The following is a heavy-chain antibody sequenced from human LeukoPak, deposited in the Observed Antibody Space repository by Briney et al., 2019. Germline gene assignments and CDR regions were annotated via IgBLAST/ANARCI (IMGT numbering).Heavy chain of an antibody. V-gene: IGHV1-18*01. CDR2: ISAYNGNT. J-gene: IGHJ5*02. CDR1: GYTFTSYG. D-gene: IGHD6-19*01. CDR3: ARGLYSSGLNWFDP. Sequence: ASVNVSCKASGYTFTSYGISWVRQAPGHGLEWMGLISAYNGNTNYAQKLQGRVTMTTDTSTSTAYMELRSLRSDDTAVYYCARGLYSSGLNWFDPWGQGTLVTVSS.